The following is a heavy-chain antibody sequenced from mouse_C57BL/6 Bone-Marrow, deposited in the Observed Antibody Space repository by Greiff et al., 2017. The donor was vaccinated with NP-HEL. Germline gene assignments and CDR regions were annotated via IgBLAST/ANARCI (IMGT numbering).Heavy chain of an antibody. V-gene: IGHV1-22*01. CDR1: GYTFTDYK. J-gene: IGHJ3*01. CDR3: VGEAY. D-gene: IGHD3-3*01. CDR2: INPNNGGT. Sequence: VQLQQSGPELVKPGASLKMSCKASGYTFTDYKMPWVQQSQGKSLAWVGYINPNNGGTSSTQKFKGKATLTVNKSSSTAYMELRSLTSEDSAVYYCVGEAYWGQGTLVTVSA.